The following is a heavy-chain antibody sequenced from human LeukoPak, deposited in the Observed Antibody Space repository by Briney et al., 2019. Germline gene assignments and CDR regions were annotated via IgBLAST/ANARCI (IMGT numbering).Heavy chain of an antibody. J-gene: IGHJ4*02. D-gene: IGHD4-11*01. Sequence: SETLSLTCTVSGGSISSYYWSWIRQPPGKGLEWIGCIYYSGSTNYNPSLKSRVTISVDTSKNQFSLKLSSVTAADTAVYYCARALTTTTTPFDYWGQGTLVTVSS. V-gene: IGHV4-59*01. CDR2: IYYSGST. CDR3: ARALTTTTTPFDY. CDR1: GGSISSYY.